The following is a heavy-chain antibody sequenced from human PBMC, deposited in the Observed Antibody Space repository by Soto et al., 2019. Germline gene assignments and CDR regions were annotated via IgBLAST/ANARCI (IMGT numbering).Heavy chain of an antibody. J-gene: IGHJ4*02. CDR1: GFTFSSYG. D-gene: IGHD2-21*02. Sequence: GGSLRLSCTASGFTFSSYGMHWVRQAPGKGLEWVAAISYDGSNINYADSVKGRLTISRDNSKNTLHLQMNSLRAEDTAVYYCAKDAPLRDGDCSVADYWGQGTLVTVSS. CDR2: ISYDGSNI. V-gene: IGHV3-30*18. CDR3: AKDAPLRDGDCSVADY.